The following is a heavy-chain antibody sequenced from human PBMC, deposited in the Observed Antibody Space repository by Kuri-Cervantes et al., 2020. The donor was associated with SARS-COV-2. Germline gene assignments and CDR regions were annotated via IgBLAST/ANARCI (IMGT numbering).Heavy chain of an antibody. J-gene: IGHJ4*02. D-gene: IGHD2-15*01. CDR2: ISYDGSNK. V-gene: IGHV3-30-3*02. Sequence: GGSLRLSCAASGFTFSSYAMHWVRQAPGKGLEWVAVISYDGSNKYYADSVKGRFTISRDNSKNTLYLQMNSLRAEDTAVYYCAKILTPGYCSGGSRYLGDYWGQGTLVTVSS. CDR1: GFTFSSYA. CDR3: AKILTPGYCSGGSRYLGDY.